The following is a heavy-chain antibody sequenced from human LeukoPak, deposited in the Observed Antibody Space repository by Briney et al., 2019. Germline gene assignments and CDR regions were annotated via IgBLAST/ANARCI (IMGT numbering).Heavy chain of an antibody. CDR3: ARGFRDGYNFQFDY. CDR1: GYTFTGYY. CDR2: INPNSGST. V-gene: IGHV1-2*02. J-gene: IGHJ4*02. Sequence: ASVKVSCKASGYTFTGYYMHWVRQAPGQGLEWMGWINPNSGSTNYAQKFQGRVTMTRDTSISTAYMELSRLRSDDTAVYYCARGFRDGYNFQFDYWGQGTLVTVSS. D-gene: IGHD5-24*01.